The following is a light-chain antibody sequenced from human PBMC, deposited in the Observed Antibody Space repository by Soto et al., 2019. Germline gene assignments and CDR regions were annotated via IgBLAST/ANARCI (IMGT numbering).Light chain of an antibody. CDR2: AAS. Sequence: DIQMTQSPSSLSASVGDRVTITCRASQSISTYLHWYQQKPGKAPNLLIYAASTLQSGVPSRFSGSGSGTDFTLTISRLEPEDFAVYYCHQYGSSRRSFGQGTKVDIK. CDR3: HQYGSSRRS. V-gene: IGKV1-39*01. J-gene: IGKJ1*01. CDR1: QSISTY.